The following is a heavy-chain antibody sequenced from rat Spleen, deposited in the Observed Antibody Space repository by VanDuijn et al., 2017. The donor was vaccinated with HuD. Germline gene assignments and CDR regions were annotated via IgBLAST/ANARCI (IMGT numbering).Heavy chain of an antibody. CDR3: TRENWVFDY. D-gene: IGHD5-1*01. J-gene: IGHJ2*01. CDR1: GFTFSNYG. Sequence: EVQLVESGGGLVQPGRSLKLSCAASGFTFSNYGMAWVRQAPTKGLEWVATISFDGSRTYYRDSVKGRFTISRDNAKSTLYLQMNSLRSEDTATYYCTRENWVFDYWGQGVMVTVSS. CDR2: ISFDGSRT. V-gene: IGHV5-29*01.